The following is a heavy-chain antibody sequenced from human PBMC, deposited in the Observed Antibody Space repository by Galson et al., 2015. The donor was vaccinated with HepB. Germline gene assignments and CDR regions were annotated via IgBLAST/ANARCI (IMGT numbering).Heavy chain of an antibody. J-gene: IGHJ6*02. CDR3: ARGPDYYDSSGSYGMDV. Sequence: LSLTCAVYGGSFSGHYWSWIRQPPRKGQEWIGEINRSGNTKYKPSLKSRVAMSVDTSKSQFSLKLRSVTAADTAVYYCARGPDYYDSSGSYGMDVWGQGTTVIVSS. CDR1: GGSFSGHY. V-gene: IGHV4-34*01. CDR2: INRSGNT. D-gene: IGHD3-22*01.